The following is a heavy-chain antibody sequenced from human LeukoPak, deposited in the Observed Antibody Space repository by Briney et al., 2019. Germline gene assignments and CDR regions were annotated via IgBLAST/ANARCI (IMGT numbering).Heavy chain of an antibody. CDR3: ARVESGSGSYFDDDY. V-gene: IGHV1-69*13. D-gene: IGHD3-10*01. CDR1: GGTFSSYA. J-gene: IGHJ4*02. Sequence: ASVKVSCKASGGTFSSYAISWVRQAPGQGLEWMGGIIPIFGTANYAQKFQGRVTITADESTSTAYMELSSLRSEDTAVYYCARVESGSGSYFDDDYWGQGTLVTVSS. CDR2: IIPIFGTA.